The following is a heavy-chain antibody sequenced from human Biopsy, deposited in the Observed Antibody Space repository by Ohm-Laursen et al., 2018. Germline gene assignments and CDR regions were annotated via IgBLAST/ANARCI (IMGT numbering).Heavy chain of an antibody. V-gene: IGHV3-23*01. CDR3: AKGRDSGWNGGDY. Sequence: SLRLSCAASGFIFSSNALTWVRRAPGKGLEWVSSISVGDGTTYYVDSVKGWFTISRDNSKNTVYLQMNSLRAEDTAVYYCAKGRDSGWNGGDYWGRGTLVTVSS. CDR2: ISVGDGTT. J-gene: IGHJ4*02. D-gene: IGHD6-19*01. CDR1: GFIFSSNA.